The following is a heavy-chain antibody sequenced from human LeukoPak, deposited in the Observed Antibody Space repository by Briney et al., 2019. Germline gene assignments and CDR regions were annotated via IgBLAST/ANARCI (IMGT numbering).Heavy chain of an antibody. V-gene: IGHV3-64D*09. CDR3: VKDVGGSYAFDY. CDR1: GFTFSSYA. CDR2: INDNGGRT. D-gene: IGHD1-26*01. Sequence: GGSLRLSCGASGFTFSSYAMGWVRQAPGKGLEYVSGINDNGGRTHYGDSVKGRFSISRDNSKNTLHLQMSTLRAEDTALYYCVKDVGGSYAFDYWGQGILVTVAS. J-gene: IGHJ4*02.